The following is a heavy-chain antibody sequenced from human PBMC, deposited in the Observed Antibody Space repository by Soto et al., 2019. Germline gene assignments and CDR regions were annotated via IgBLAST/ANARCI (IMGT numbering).Heavy chain of an antibody. CDR3: ASSPAGATTSYFDS. CDR1: GFTFTSYS. CDR2: ISSSSSAI. V-gene: IGHV3-48*01. J-gene: IGHJ4*02. D-gene: IGHD5-12*01. Sequence: EVQLVESGGGLVQPGGSLRLSCEASGFTFTSYSMNWVRQAPGKGLEWVSYISSSSSAIYYADSVKGRFTISRDNAKSSLYLQMNSLRAVDTAIYYCASSPAGATTSYFDSWGQGTLVTVSS.